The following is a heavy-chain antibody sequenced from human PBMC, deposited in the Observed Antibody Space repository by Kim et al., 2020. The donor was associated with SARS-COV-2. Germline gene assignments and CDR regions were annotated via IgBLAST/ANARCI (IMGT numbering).Heavy chain of an antibody. V-gene: IGHV6-1*01. CDR2: N. J-gene: IGHJ4*02. CDR3: AGSIAVAGIVY. D-gene: IGHD6-19*01. Sequence: NDYAVSVKSRITSNPDTSKNQFSLQLNSVTPEDTAVYYCAGSIAVAGIVYWGQGTLVTVSS.